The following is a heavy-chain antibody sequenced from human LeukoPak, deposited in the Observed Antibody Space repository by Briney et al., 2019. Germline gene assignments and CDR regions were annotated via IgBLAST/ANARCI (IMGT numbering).Heavy chain of an antibody. D-gene: IGHD5-24*01. Sequence: LSLTCTVSGVSISSTSYYWGWIRQPPGKGLEWVAFVSYDGNSKYYPDSVKGRFTVSRDKSKNTLYLQMNNLRDEDTAVYYCAKDPREGYNFEWYRFDPRGQGTLVTVSS. CDR1: GVSISSTSYY. V-gene: IGHV3-30*18. CDR3: AKDPREGYNFEWYRFDP. J-gene: IGHJ5*02. CDR2: VSYDGNSK.